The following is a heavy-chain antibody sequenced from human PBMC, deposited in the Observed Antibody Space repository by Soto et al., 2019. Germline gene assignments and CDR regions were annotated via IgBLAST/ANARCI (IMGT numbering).Heavy chain of an antibody. CDR1: GCSIRPQPY. J-gene: IGHJ6*02. V-gene: IGHV4-38-2*02. CDR2: IYHSGST. Sequence: SGCSIRPQPYRGCSRQLQGKGMEWIGSIYHSGSTYYNPSLKSRVTISVETSKNQFSLKLSSVTAADTAVYYCARDREVYGDYRPDYYYYGMDVWGQGTTVT. CDR3: ARDREVYGDYRPDYYYYGMDV. D-gene: IGHD4-17*01.